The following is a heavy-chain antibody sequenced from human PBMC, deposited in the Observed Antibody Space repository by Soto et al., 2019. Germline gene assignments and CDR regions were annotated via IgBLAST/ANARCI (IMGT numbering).Heavy chain of an antibody. CDR2: ISSSSSYI. CDR3: AREWGVGSGSIYYYGMDV. D-gene: IGHD3-10*01. V-gene: IGHV3-21*01. CDR1: GFTFSSYS. Sequence: GGSLRLSCAASGFTFSSYSMNWVRQAPGKGLEWVSSISSSSSYIYYADSVKGRFTISRDNAKNSLYLQMNSLRAEDTAVYYCAREWGVGSGSIYYYGMDVWGQGTTVTVSS. J-gene: IGHJ6*02.